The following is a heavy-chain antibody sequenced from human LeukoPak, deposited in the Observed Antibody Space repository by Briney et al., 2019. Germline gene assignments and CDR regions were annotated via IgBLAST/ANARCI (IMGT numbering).Heavy chain of an antibody. Sequence: ASVKVSCKASGHPFTSYGISWGRRSPGQRLEWMGWIRAYNGNTNNAHKPQGRSTMTTDTSTSTAYMELRSLRSDDTAVYYCARQGYGGHSRGAADYWGQGTLVTVSS. CDR2: IRAYNGNT. J-gene: IGHJ4*02. V-gene: IGHV1-18*01. D-gene: IGHD4-23*01. CDR3: ARQGYGGHSRGAADY. CDR1: GHPFTSYG.